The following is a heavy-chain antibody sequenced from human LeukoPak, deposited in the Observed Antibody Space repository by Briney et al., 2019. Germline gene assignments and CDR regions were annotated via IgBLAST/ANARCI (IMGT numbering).Heavy chain of an antibody. J-gene: IGHJ4*02. V-gene: IGHV3-33*01. CDR3: AREATLGDYGDLLRDY. D-gene: IGHD4-17*01. Sequence: GGCLRLSCPPSASTFTSYGTPCVRQAPGNGPYWAALLWYDGSNKYYADSVKGRFTISRDNSKNTLYLQMNSLRAEDTAVYYCAREATLGDYGDLLRDYWGQGTLVTVSS. CDR2: LWYDGSNK. CDR1: ASTFTSYG.